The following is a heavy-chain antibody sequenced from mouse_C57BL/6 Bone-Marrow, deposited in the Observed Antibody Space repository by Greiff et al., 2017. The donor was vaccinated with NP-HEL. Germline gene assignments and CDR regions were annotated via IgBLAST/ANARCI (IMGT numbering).Heavy chain of an antibody. J-gene: IGHJ3*01. D-gene: IGHD2-3*01. CDR1: GYTFTSYW. V-gene: IGHV1-61*01. Sequence: VQLQQPGAELVRPGSSVKLSCKASGYTFTSYWMDWVKQRPGQGLEWIGNIYTSDSETHYNQKFKDKATLTVDKSSSTAYMQLSSLTSEDSAVYYCARGARDGYYEFAYWGQGTLVTVSA. CDR3: ARGARDGYYEFAY. CDR2: IYTSDSET.